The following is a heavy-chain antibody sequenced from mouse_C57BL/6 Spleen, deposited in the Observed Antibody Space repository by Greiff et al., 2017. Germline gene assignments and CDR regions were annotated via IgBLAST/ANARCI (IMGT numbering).Heavy chain of an antibody. J-gene: IGHJ3*01. CDR1: GYSITSGYY. CDR2: ISYDGSN. Sequence: EVKLMESGPGLVKPSQSLSLTCSVTGYSITSGYYWNWIRQFPGNKLEWMGYISYDGSNNYNPSLKNRISITRDTSKNQFFLKLNSVTTEDTATYYCARDSSGEIAYWGQGTLVTVSA. D-gene: IGHD3-2*02. CDR3: ARDSSGEIAY. V-gene: IGHV3-6*01.